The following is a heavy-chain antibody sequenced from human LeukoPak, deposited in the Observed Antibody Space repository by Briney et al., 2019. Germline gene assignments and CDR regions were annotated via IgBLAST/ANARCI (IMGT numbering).Heavy chain of an antibody. V-gene: IGHV3-7*01. CDR2: IKQDGSEK. J-gene: IGHJ4*02. Sequence: GGSLRLSCAASGFTFSSYAMSWVRQAPGKGLEWVANIKQDGSEKYYVDSVKGRFTISRDNAKNSLYLQMNSLRAEDTAVYYCARFYYDFWSGYQPLDYWGQGTLVTVSS. D-gene: IGHD3-3*01. CDR1: GFTFSSYA. CDR3: ARFYYDFWSGYQPLDY.